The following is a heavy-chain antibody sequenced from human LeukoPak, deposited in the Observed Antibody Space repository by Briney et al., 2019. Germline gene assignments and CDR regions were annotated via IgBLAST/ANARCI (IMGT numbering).Heavy chain of an antibody. CDR1: GYTLTVLS. J-gene: IGHJ4*02. CDR3: AKDLESGAYGSAPGY. Sequence: ASVKVSCTVSGYTLTVLSMHWVRQGPGKGLEWVGGFDPEDGETINAYKFPGIVTMTEDTSTATTYLLLSRLRSEDEAAYYCAKDLESGAYGSAPGYWGQGTLVTVSS. V-gene: IGHV1-24*01. CDR2: FDPEDGET. D-gene: IGHD3-10*01.